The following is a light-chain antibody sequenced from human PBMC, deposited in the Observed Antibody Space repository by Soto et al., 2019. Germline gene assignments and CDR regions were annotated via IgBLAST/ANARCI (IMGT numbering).Light chain of an antibody. CDR1: QSISNY. CDR2: AAS. CDR3: QQSYTTLFP. Sequence: DIQMTQSPSSLSASVGDRVTITCRASQSISNYLNWYQQKPGKAPKLLIYAASSLQSGVPSRFSGGGSVTDFTLTISSLQPEDFATYAGQQSYTTLFPFGPGTNVDI. J-gene: IGKJ3*01. V-gene: IGKV1-39*01.